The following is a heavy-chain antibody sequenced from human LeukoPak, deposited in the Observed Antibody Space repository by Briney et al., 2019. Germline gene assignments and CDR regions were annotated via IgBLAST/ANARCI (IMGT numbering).Heavy chain of an antibody. V-gene: IGHV4-59*12. CDR1: GGSISRYY. D-gene: IGHD6-19*01. CDR2: IYYSGST. Sequence: SETLSLTCTVSGGSISRYYWSWIRQPPGKGLEWIGYIYYSGSTNYNPSLKSRVTISVDTSKNQFSLKLSSVTAADPAVYYCARGPREIAVAGPSSLFDYWGQGTLVTVSS. J-gene: IGHJ4*02. CDR3: ARGPREIAVAGPSSLFDY.